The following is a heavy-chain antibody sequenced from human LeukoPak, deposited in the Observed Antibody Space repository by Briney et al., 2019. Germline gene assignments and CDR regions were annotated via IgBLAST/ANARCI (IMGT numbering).Heavy chain of an antibody. CDR3: ARHRSGYFDY. V-gene: IGHV3-33*01. J-gene: IGHJ4*02. D-gene: IGHD3-22*01. Sequence: GRSLRLSCAASGFTFSSYGMHWVRQAPGKGLEWVAIIWYDGSNKYYADSVKGRLTISRDNSKNTLYLQMNSLRAEDTAVYYCARHRSGYFDYWGQGTLVTVSS. CDR2: IWYDGSNK. CDR1: GFTFSSYG.